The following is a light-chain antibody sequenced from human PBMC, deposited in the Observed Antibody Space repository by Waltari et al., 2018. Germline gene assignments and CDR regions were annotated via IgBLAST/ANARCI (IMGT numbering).Light chain of an antibody. Sequence: EIVMTQSPATLSVSPGEGANPSCRASQSVTSLAWYQQKPGQAPRLLIYGASTRATGIPARFSGSGSGTEFTLTISSLQSEDLAVYYCQQYNKGLDTFGQGTKLEIK. CDR3: QQYNKGLDT. V-gene: IGKV3-15*01. CDR1: QSVTS. CDR2: GAS. J-gene: IGKJ2*01.